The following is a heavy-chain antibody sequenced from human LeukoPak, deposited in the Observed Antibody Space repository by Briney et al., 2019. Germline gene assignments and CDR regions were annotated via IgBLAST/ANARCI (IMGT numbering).Heavy chain of an antibody. Sequence: GGSLRLSCAASGFTFSSYAMSWVRQAQGKGLEWVSAISGNGGSTVYADSVKGRFTISRDNSKNTLYLQMNSLRAEDTAVYYCAKDPSGGYCSGGSCYSWGQGTLVTVSS. D-gene: IGHD2-15*01. CDR1: GFTFSSYA. J-gene: IGHJ4*02. CDR3: AKDPSGGYCSGGSCYS. CDR2: ISGNGGST. V-gene: IGHV3-23*01.